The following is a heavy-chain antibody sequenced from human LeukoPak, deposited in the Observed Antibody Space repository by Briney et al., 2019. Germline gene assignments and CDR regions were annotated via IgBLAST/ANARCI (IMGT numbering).Heavy chain of an antibody. D-gene: IGHD4-17*01. CDR1: GYTFTMYG. V-gene: IGHV1-18*01. J-gene: IGHJ5*02. Sequence: ASVKVSCKASGYTFTMYGITWVRQAPGQGLEWMGWISAYNDNTNYAQNLQDRVTMTTDASTSTAYMELRSLRSDDTAVYYCARDYRAYGDYRWFDPWGQGTLVTVSS. CDR3: ARDYRAYGDYRWFDP. CDR2: ISAYNDNT.